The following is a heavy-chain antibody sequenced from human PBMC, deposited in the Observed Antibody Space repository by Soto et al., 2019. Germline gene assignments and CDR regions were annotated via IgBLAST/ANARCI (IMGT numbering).Heavy chain of an antibody. Sequence: QLQLQGSGSRLVKPSQTLSLSCTVSGGSISSAGYSWSWIRQSPGKDLEWIGYIYHRVNAFYNPSRTIRVTTSLSRARTQFSRTLNSVTPAATSVYCSASSSPAMSFYALEVWGQGTRVVVSS. CDR1: GGSISSAGYS. J-gene: IGHJ6*01. D-gene: IGHD2-2*01. CDR3: ASSSPAMSFYALEV. CDR2: IYHRVNA. V-gene: IGHV4-30-2*06.